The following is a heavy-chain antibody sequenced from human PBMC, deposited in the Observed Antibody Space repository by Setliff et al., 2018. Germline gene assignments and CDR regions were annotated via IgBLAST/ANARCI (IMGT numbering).Heavy chain of an antibody. CDR3: ARAPWGDDYDSLYTWFDP. Sequence: GASVKVSCKASGYDFTDHYFHWLRQAPGQGLEWMGIVNPSGGKTTLSQKFQGRVSMTADASTATVYMELHSLTSEDTAIYYCARAPWGDDYDSLYTWFDPWGQGSLVTVSS. CDR2: VNPSGGKT. V-gene: IGHV1-46*01. J-gene: IGHJ5*02. CDR1: GYDFTDHY. D-gene: IGHD3-22*01.